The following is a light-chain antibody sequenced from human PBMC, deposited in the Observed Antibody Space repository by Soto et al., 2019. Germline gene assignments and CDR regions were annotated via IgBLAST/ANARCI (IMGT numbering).Light chain of an antibody. Sequence: EIVLTQSPSALSLSPGERATLSCRASQSVSSSYLAWYQQKPGQAPRLLIYGASSRATGIPDRFSGSGSGTDFTLTISRLEPEDFAVYYCQQYGSSPWTFGQGTKVAIK. CDR2: GAS. J-gene: IGKJ1*01. CDR1: QSVSSSY. CDR3: QQYGSSPWT. V-gene: IGKV3-20*01.